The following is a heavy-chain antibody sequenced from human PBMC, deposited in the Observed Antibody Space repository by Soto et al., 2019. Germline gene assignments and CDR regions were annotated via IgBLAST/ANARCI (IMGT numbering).Heavy chain of an antibody. J-gene: IGHJ4*02. Sequence: QVQLVESGGGVVQPGRSLRLSCAASGFTFSSYGMHWVRQAPGKGLEWVAVIWYDGSNKYYADSVKGRFTISRDNSKNKLYLQMNSLRAEDTAVYYCARESLPSGIVGGWEGYVDYWGQGTLVTVSS. D-gene: IGHD1-26*01. CDR2: IWYDGSNK. V-gene: IGHV3-33*01. CDR3: ARESLPSGIVGGWEGYVDY. CDR1: GFTFSSYG.